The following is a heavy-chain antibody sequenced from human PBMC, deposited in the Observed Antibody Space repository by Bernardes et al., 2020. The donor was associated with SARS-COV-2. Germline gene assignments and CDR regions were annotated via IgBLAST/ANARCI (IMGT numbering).Heavy chain of an antibody. Sequence: GGYLSLSCAASGFTFSSYSMYWVRQTPGKGLEWVSHIGPSSRDISCADSVKGRFTTSRDDAKNSLYLQMNSLTAEDTAVYYCARRLIVEARAGLDYWGQGTLVTVSS. CDR2: IGPSSRDI. CDR1: GFTFSSYS. D-gene: IGHD2-15*01. J-gene: IGHJ4*02. CDR3: ARRLIVEARAGLDY. V-gene: IGHV3-21*05.